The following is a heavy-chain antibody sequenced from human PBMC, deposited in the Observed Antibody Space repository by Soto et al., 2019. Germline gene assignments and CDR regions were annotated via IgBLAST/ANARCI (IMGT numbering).Heavy chain of an antibody. CDR2: INHSGST. Sequence: SETLSLTCAVYGGSFSGYYWSWIRQPPGKGLEWIGEINHSGSTNYNPSLKSRVTISVDTSKNQFSLKLSSVTAADTAVYYCARGRTPRWFDPWGQGTLVTVSS. CDR1: GGSFSGYY. CDR3: ARGRTPRWFDP. J-gene: IGHJ5*02. V-gene: IGHV4-34*01.